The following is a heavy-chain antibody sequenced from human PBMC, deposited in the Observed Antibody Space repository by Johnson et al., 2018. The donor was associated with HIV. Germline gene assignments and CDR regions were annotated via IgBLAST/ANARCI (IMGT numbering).Heavy chain of an antibody. Sequence: VQLVESGGGLVQPGRSLRLSCAASGFTFDDYTMHWVRQAPGTGLEWVSLISWDGDSTYYADTVKGRFTISSDNSKNSLYLQMNSLRTEDTALYYCAAYSSSYDAFDIWGQGTMVTVSS. CDR1: GFTFDDYT. CDR2: ISWDGDST. V-gene: IGHV3-43*01. D-gene: IGHD6-13*01. J-gene: IGHJ3*02. CDR3: AAYSSSYDAFDI.